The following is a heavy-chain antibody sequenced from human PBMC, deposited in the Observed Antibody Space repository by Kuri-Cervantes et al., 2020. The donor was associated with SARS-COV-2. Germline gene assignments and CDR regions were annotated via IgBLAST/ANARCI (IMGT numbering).Heavy chain of an antibody. D-gene: IGHD2-2*01. J-gene: IGHJ5*02. CDR3: ARHQLVVPAANPYSYFDP. CDR1: GFTFSSYS. V-gene: IGHV4-59*08. Sequence: GSLRLSCAASGFTFSSYSMNWVRQAPGMALEWIGSILYTGKTHYTPSLHSRVIMSVDTSKNQFSLSLTSVTAADTAVYYCARHQLVVPAANPYSYFDPWGQGSLVTVSS. CDR2: ILYTGKT.